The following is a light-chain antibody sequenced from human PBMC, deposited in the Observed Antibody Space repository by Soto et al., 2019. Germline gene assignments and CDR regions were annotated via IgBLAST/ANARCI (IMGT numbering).Light chain of an antibody. J-gene: IGLJ2*01. CDR1: KLGDKY. Sequence: SSELTQPPSVSGSPGQTASITCSGDKLGDKYADWYQQKPGQSPVLVMYEDNKRPSGIPERISGSNSGNTATLTISGTQAMDEADDYCQVWDSSTASMIFGGGTKLTVL. V-gene: IGLV3-1*01. CDR2: EDN. CDR3: QVWDSSTASMI.